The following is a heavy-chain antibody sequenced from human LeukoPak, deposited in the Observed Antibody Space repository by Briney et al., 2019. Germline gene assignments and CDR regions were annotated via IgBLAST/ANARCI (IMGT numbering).Heavy chain of an antibody. CDR1: GFTFSSYA. Sequence: PGGSLRLSCAASGFTFSSYAMHWVRQAPGKGLEYVSGISSNGGSTYYANSVKGRFTISRDNSKNTLYLQMGSLRAEDMAVYYCARQGVPAPYYYYMDVWGKGTTVTVS. V-gene: IGHV3-64*01. J-gene: IGHJ6*03. CDR2: ISSNGGST. D-gene: IGHD3-16*01. CDR3: ARQGVPAPYYYYMDV.